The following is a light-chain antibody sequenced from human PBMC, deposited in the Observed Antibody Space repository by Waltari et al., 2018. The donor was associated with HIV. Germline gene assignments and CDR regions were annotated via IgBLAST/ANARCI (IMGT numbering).Light chain of an antibody. CDR3: QQYYSTPFT. V-gene: IGKV4-1*01. CDR1: QSVLYSSNNKNY. J-gene: IGKJ4*01. CDR2: WAS. Sequence: DIVVTQSPDSLVVSLGERATINCKSSQSVLYSSNNKNYLAWYQQKPGQPPKLLIYWASTRESGVPDRFSGSGSGTDFTLTISSLQAEDVAVYYCQQYYSTPFTFGGGTKVEIK.